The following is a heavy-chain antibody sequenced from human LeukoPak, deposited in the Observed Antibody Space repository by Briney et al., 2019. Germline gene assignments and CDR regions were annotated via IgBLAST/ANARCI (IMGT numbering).Heavy chain of an antibody. CDR2: ISYDGSNK. CDR3: AKDRGSSWYFDY. J-gene: IGHJ4*02. D-gene: IGHD6-13*01. CDR1: GFTFSSYG. Sequence: GRSLRLSCAASGFTFSSYGIHWVRQAPGKGLEWVAVISYDGSNKYYADSVKGRFTISRDNSKNMLYLQMNSLRAEDTAVYYCAKDRGSSWYFDYWGQGTLVTVSS. V-gene: IGHV3-30*18.